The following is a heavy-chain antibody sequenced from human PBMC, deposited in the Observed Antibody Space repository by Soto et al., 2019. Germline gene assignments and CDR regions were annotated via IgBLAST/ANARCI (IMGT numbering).Heavy chain of an antibody. CDR3: AKDLRPDGRYDLDY. J-gene: IGHJ4*02. CDR1: GFTFRSYA. D-gene: IGHD3-3*01. CDR2: ITGSGGST. Sequence: GGSLRLSCAASGFTFRSYAMTWVHQAPGRGLEWVSTITGSGGSTYYADSVKGRFTISRDNSNHTLYLQLSSLRVEDTAIYYCAKDLRPDGRYDLDYWGQGTQVTVSS. V-gene: IGHV3-23*01.